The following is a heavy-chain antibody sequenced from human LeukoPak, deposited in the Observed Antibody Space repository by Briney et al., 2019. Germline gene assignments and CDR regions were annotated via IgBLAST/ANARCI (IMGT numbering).Heavy chain of an antibody. J-gene: IGHJ4*02. V-gene: IGHV3-48*04. D-gene: IGHD3-3*01. CDR2: ISGSSSGSTSII. CDR3: GRDFWSGYYTED. CDR1: GFTFSRYA. Sequence: GGSLRLSCAASGFTFSRYAMNWVRQAPGKGLEWISYISGSSSGSTSIIHYADSVKGRFTISRDNAKNSLHLQMDSLSAEDTAVYYCGRDFWSGYYTEDWGQGARVIVSS.